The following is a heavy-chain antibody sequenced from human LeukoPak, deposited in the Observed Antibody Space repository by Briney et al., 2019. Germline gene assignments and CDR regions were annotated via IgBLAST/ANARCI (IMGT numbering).Heavy chain of an antibody. Sequence: SQTLSLTCTVSGASIRSGDYYWSWIRQPPGKGLEWIGYIYDSGSTYYNPSLKSRITISVDTSENRFSLKLSSVTAADTAVYYCARDCSGGSCYGAFDIWGQGTIVTVSS. V-gene: IGHV4-30-4*01. CDR1: GASIRSGDYY. CDR2: IYDSGST. D-gene: IGHD2-15*01. CDR3: ARDCSGGSCYGAFDI. J-gene: IGHJ3*02.